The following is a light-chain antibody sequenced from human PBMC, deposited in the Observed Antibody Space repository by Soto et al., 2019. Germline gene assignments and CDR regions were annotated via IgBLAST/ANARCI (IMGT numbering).Light chain of an antibody. CDR1: SSDVGAYDY. Sequence: QSALTQPASVSGSPGQSITISCTGTSSDVGAYDYVSWYQQHPGKAPQLMIYDVSHRPSGVSDRFSGSKSGNTASLTISGLQAEDEADYYCSSYTSSSTRVFGGGTQLTVL. CDR2: DVS. J-gene: IGLJ7*01. V-gene: IGLV2-14*03. CDR3: SSYTSSSTRV.